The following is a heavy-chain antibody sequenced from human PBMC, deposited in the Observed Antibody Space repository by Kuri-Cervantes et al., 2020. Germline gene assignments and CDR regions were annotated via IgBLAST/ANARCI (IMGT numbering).Heavy chain of an antibody. CDR1: GGTFSSYA. J-gene: IGHJ4*02. Sequence: ASVKVSCKASGGTFSSYAISWVRQAPGQGLEWMGWISAYNGNTNYAQKPQGRVTMTTDTSTSTAYMELRSLRSDDTAVYYCARDRQGIAAAGFDYWGQGTLVTVSS. D-gene: IGHD6-13*01. CDR3: ARDRQGIAAAGFDY. CDR2: ISAYNGNT. V-gene: IGHV1-18*01.